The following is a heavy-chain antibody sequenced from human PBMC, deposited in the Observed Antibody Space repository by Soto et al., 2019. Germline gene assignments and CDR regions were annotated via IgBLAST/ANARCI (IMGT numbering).Heavy chain of an antibody. D-gene: IGHD3-9*01. CDR3: ARLLTPDWYFDL. V-gene: IGHV4-31*03. CDR2: SYYSGST. Sequence: QVQLQESGPGLVKPSQTLSLTCTVSGGSITSFNYYWNWIRQYPGKGLEWIGYSYYSGSTFYNPSLKSRLVISVDTSKHQFSLSLNSVTAADTAVYYCARLLTPDWYFDLWGRGTLVTVSS. CDR1: GGSITSFNYY. J-gene: IGHJ2*01.